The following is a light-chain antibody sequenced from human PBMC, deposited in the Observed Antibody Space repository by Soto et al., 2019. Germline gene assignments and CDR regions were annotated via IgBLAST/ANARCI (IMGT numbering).Light chain of an antibody. Sequence: DNQMTQSPSSLSASVGDRVTITCRASQIISTYLNWYQQRAGLAPRLLIYAASSLQSGVPSRFSGSGSGTDFTLTISSLQPEDFATYYCQQSYSGPPITFGQGTRLEIK. J-gene: IGKJ5*01. CDR2: AAS. V-gene: IGKV1-39*01. CDR1: QIISTY. CDR3: QQSYSGPPIT.